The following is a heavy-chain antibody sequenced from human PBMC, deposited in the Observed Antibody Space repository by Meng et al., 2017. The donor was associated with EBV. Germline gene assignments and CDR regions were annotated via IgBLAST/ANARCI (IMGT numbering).Heavy chain of an antibody. CDR1: GDSISDDY. J-gene: IGHJ5*02. D-gene: IGHD2-21*01. CDR2: IHYSGST. V-gene: IGHV4-59*08. Sequence: QGQLQESDPGLVKPSETLYLTCTVSGDSISDDYWSWIRQPPGKGLEWIGYIHYSGSTYYNPSLKSRITISVDMSRNQFSLRLTSVTSADMAVYYCARVNSDCGGVMCYKGWFDPWGQGTLVTVSS. CDR3: ARVNSDCGGVMCYKGWFDP.